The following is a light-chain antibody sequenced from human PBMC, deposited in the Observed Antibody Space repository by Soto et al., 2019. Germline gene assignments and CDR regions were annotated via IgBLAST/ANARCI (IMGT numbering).Light chain of an antibody. J-gene: IGKJ4*01. CDR1: QSISSN. CDR3: QQYNNWPLT. CDR2: DAP. Sequence: ETVMTQSPATLSVSPGERATLSCRASQSISSNLAWFQQKPGQAPRLLIYDAPTMATGFPARFSGSGSGTEFTLTISSLQSEDFAVYYCQQYNNWPLTFGGGTKVDIK. V-gene: IGKV3-15*01.